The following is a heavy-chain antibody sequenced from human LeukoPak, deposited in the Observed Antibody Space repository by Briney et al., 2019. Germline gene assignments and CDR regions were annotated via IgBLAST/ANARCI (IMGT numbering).Heavy chain of an antibody. CDR3: ARELSGSYDYFDY. V-gene: IGHV3-30*04. CDR1: GFTFSSYA. Sequence: GGSLRLSCAASGFTFSSYAMHWVRQAPGKGLEWVAVISYDGSNKYYADSVKGRFTISRDNSKNTLYLQMNSLRAEDTAVYYCARELSGSYDYFDYWGQGTLVTVSS. CDR2: ISYDGSNK. J-gene: IGHJ4*02. D-gene: IGHD1-26*01.